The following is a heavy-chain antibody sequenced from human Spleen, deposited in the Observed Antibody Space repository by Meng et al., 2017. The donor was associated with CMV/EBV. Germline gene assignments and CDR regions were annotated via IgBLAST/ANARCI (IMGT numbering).Heavy chain of an antibody. CDR3: ARDRHLTIDY. Sequence: LSCAASGFTFSSYPMHWVRQAPGKGLEWVAITSYDGSTKYYADSVKGRFTISRDNSKTTLFLQMNSLRPEDTAVYYCARDRHLTIDYWGQGTLVTSPQ. V-gene: IGHV3-30*04. CDR2: TSYDGSTK. CDR1: GFTFSSYP. J-gene: IGHJ4*02.